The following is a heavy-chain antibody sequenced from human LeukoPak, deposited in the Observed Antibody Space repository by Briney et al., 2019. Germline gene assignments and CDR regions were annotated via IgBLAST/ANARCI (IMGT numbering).Heavy chain of an antibody. CDR3: ARAMGIEMATINWFDP. Sequence: GESLKVSGKGSGYSFNNNWIGWVRQMPGKGLEWMGIIYPGDSDTRYSPSFQGQVTISADKSISTAYLQWSSLKASDTAMYYCARAMGIEMATINWFDPWGQGTLVTVSS. V-gene: IGHV5-51*01. D-gene: IGHD5-24*01. CDR2: IYPGDSDT. CDR1: GYSFNNNW. J-gene: IGHJ5*02.